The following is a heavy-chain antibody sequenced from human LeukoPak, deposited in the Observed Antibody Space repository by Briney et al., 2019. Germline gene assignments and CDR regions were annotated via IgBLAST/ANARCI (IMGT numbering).Heavy chain of an antibody. D-gene: IGHD2-2*01. CDR2: INPNSGGT. V-gene: IGHV1-2*02. CDR1: GYTFTGYY. CDR3: ARGYLVVPAAMGY. J-gene: IGHJ4*02. Sequence: ASVKVSCKASGYTFTGYYMHWVRQAPGQGLEWMGWINPNSGGTNYAQKFQGRVTMTRDTSISTAYMELSRLRSDDTAVYYCARGYLVVPAAMGYWGQGTLVTVSS.